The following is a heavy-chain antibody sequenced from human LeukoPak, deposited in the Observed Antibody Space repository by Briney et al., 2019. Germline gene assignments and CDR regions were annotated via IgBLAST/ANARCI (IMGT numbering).Heavy chain of an antibody. CDR1: GFTVSSNY. J-gene: IGHJ4*02. D-gene: IGHD5-24*01. CDR2: IYSGGST. V-gene: IGHV3-66*01. Sequence: GGSLRLSCAASGFTVSSNYMSWVRQAPGKGLEWVSVIYSGGSTYYADSVKGRFTISRDNAKNSLYLQMNSLRAGDTAVYYCARTIEMATISYFDYWGQGTLVTVSS. CDR3: ARTIEMATISYFDY.